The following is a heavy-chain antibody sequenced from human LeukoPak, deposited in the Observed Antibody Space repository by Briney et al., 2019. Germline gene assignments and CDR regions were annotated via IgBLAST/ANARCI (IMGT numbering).Heavy chain of an antibody. D-gene: IGHD4-17*01. CDR1: GGSISSSSYY. CDR2: IYYSGST. V-gene: IGHV4-39*01. CDR3: ARVGGDYEGPLYFDY. J-gene: IGHJ4*02. Sequence: SETLSLTCTVPGGSISSSSYYWGWIRQPPGKGLEWIGSIYYSGSTYYNPSFKSRVTISVDTSKNQFSLKLSSVTAADTAVYYCARVGGDYEGPLYFDYWGQGTLVTVSS.